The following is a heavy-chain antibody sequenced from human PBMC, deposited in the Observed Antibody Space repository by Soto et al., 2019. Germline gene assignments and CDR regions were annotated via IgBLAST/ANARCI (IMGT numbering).Heavy chain of an antibody. Sequence: EVQLVESGGGLVQPGGSLRLSCAASGFTFSSYDMHWVRQATGKGLEWVSAIGTAGDTYYPGSVKGRFTISRENAKNSLYLQMNSLRAGDTAVYYCARVVSGGSSKYAFDIWGQGTMVTVSS. V-gene: IGHV3-13*01. D-gene: IGHD2-15*01. J-gene: IGHJ3*02. CDR1: GFTFSSYD. CDR2: IGTAGDT. CDR3: ARVVSGGSSKYAFDI.